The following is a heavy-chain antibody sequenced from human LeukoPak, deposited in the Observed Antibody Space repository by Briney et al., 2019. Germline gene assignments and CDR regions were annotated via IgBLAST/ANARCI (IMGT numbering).Heavy chain of an antibody. CDR1: GVSISSGGYY. CDR3: ARRIRYCSSTSCYNWFDP. D-gene: IGHD2-2*01. V-gene: IGHV4-31*03. CDR2: IYYSGST. Sequence: SETLSLTCTVSGVSISSGGYYWSWIRQRPRKGLEWIVYIYYSGSTCYNPSRKSRVTISVDTSKNQFSLKLSSVTAADTAVYYCARRIRYCSSTSCYNWFDPWGQGTLVTVSS. J-gene: IGHJ5*02.